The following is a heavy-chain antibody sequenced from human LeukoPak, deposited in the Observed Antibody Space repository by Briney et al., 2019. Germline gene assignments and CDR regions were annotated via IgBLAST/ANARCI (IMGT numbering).Heavy chain of an antibody. D-gene: IGHD3-3*01. Sequence: GASVKVSCKASGYTFTSYYMHWVRQAPGQGLEWMGIINPSGGSTSYAQKFQGRVTMTRDTSTSTVYMELSSLRSEDTAVYYCARARGRFGDFDYWGQGTLVTISS. V-gene: IGHV1-46*01. J-gene: IGHJ4*02. CDR2: INPSGGST. CDR3: ARARGRFGDFDY. CDR1: GYTFTSYY.